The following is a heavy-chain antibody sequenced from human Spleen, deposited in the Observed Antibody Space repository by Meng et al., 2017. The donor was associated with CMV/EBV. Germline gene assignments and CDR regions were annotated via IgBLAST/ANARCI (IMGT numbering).Heavy chain of an antibody. V-gene: IGHV3-52*01. Sequence: GESLKISCAASGFTLSSSWMHWVCQAPEKGLEWVADIKCDGSEKYYVDSVKGRTTSSRDNAKKSLYLQVNSLRAEDTAVYYCARDRQYCSSTSCYRGYYYYYGMDVWGQGTTVTVSS. J-gene: IGHJ6*02. D-gene: IGHD2-2*02. CDR3: ARDRQYCSSTSCYRGYYYYYGMDV. CDR1: GFTLSSSW. CDR2: IKCDGSEK.